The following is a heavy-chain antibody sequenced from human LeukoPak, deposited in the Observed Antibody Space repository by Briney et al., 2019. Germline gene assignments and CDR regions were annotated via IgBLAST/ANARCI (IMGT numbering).Heavy chain of an antibody. CDR3: ARKAPYYYDGSGPLGTYYFDC. CDR1: GGSFSGYY. V-gene: IGHV4-34*01. CDR2: INHSGST. D-gene: IGHD3-22*01. Sequence: SETLSLTCAVYGGSFSGYYWSWIRQPPGKGLEWIGEINHSGSTNYNPSLKSRVTISVDTSKNQFSLKLSSVTAADTAVYYCARKAPYYYDGSGPLGTYYFDCWGQGTLVTVSS. J-gene: IGHJ4*02.